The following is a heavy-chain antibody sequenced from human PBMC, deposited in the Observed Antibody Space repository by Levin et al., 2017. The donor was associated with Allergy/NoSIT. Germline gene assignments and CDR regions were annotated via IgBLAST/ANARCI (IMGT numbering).Heavy chain of an antibody. V-gene: IGHV3-7*01. CDR2: IKEDGNEE. J-gene: IGHJ4*02. Sequence: GGSLRLSCVVSRFTFSKYWMSWVRQAPGKGLEWVGNIKEDGNEESYADSVKGRFTIPRDNAKNSLYLQMNSLRADDTAVYYCARDQSHSGLDNWGQGTLVTVSS. CDR3: ARDQSHSGLDN. CDR1: RFTFSKYW. D-gene: IGHD5-12*01.